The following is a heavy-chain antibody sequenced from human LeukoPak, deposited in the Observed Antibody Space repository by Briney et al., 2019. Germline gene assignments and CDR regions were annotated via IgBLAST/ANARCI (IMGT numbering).Heavy chain of an antibody. CDR2: IYYSGST. Sequence: SETLSLTCTVSGGSISSYYWSWIRQPPGKGLEWIGYIYYSGSTNYNPSLKSRVTISVDTSKNQFSLKLTSVTAADTAVYYCAGSQSSGYYYVYDYWGQGTLVTVSS. D-gene: IGHD3-22*01. CDR1: GGSISSYY. CDR3: AGSQSSGYYYVYDY. V-gene: IGHV4-59*01. J-gene: IGHJ4*02.